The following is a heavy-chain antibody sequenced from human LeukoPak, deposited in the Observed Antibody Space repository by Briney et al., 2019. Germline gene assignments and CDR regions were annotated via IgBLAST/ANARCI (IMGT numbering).Heavy chain of an antibody. Sequence: PSETLSLTCAVYGGSFSGYYWSWIRQPPGKGLEWIGEINHSGSTNYNPSLKSRVTISVDTSKNQFSLKLSSVTAADTAVYYCARGLPTTVTTLDYWGQGTLVTVSS. CDR1: GGSFSGYY. CDR2: INHSGST. J-gene: IGHJ4*02. CDR3: ARGLPTTVTTLDY. V-gene: IGHV4-34*01. D-gene: IGHD4-17*01.